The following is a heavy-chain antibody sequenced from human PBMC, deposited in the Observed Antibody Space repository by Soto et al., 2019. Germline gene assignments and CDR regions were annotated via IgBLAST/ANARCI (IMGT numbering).Heavy chain of an antibody. V-gene: IGHV3-23*01. J-gene: IGHJ6*02. Sequence: PGGSLRLSCAASGFTFSSYGMSWVRQAPGKGLEWVSAISGSGGSTYYADSVKGRFTISRDNSKNTLYLQMNSLRAEDTAVYYCAKGSGYYYDYYYGMDVWGQGTTVTVSS. CDR2: ISGSGGST. CDR1: GFTFSSYG. CDR3: AKGSGYYYDYYYGMDV. D-gene: IGHD3-22*01.